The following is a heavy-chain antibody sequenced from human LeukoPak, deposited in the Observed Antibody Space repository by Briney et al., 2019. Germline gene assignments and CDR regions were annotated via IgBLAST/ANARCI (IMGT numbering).Heavy chain of an antibody. CDR1: GGSISSTNYY. D-gene: IGHD2-2*01. V-gene: IGHV4-39*07. CDR3: AREVDVVGGSDAFDI. CDR2: IDYSGNA. Sequence: PSETLSLTCTVSGGSISSTNYYWSWVRQPPGKGLEWIAYIDYSGNAHYSPSLKSRVIISLDTSKNQFSLMMTSLTAADTAIYYCAREVDVVGGSDAFDIWGQGTMVTVSS. J-gene: IGHJ3*02.